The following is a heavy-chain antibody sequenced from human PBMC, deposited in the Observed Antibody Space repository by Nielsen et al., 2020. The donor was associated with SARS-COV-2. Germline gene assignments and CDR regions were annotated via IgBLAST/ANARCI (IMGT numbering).Heavy chain of an antibody. D-gene: IGHD2-2*01. V-gene: IGHV7-4-1*02. CDR3: ARGEDLVVPAAMRYYYYGMDV. CDR2: INTNTGNP. J-gene: IGHJ6*02. Sequence: ASVKVSCKASGYTFTGYAMNWVRQAPGQGLEWMGWINTNTGNPTYAQGFTGRFVFSLDTSVSTAYLQISSLKAEDTAVYYCARGEDLVVPAAMRYYYYGMDVWGQGTTVTVSS. CDR1: GYTFTGYA.